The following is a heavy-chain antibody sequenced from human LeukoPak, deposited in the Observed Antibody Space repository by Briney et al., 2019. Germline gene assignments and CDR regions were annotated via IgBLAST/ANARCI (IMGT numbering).Heavy chain of an antibody. CDR2: ISAYNGNT. Sequence: ASVKVSCKASGYTFTSYGISWARQAPGQGLEWMGWISAYNGNTNYAQKLQGRVTMTTDTSTSTAYMELRSLRSDDTAVYYCARERGAAAGTSPRDWFDPGAREPWSPSPQ. CDR1: GYTFTSYG. V-gene: IGHV1-18*01. CDR3: ARERGAAAGTSPRDWFDP. D-gene: IGHD6-13*01. J-gene: IGHJ5*02.